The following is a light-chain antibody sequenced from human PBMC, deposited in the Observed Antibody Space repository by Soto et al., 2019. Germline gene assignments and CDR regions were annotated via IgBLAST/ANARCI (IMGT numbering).Light chain of an antibody. V-gene: IGKV3-20*01. Sequence: EIVLTQSPGTLSLSPGERATLSCRASQSVSSSYLAWYQQKPGQAPRLLIYGASSRATGIPDRFSGSGSGTDFNLTISRLEPEDFAVYYGQQYGSSPRVTFGGGTKVDIK. CDR2: GAS. CDR3: QQYGSSPRVT. CDR1: QSVSSSY. J-gene: IGKJ4*01.